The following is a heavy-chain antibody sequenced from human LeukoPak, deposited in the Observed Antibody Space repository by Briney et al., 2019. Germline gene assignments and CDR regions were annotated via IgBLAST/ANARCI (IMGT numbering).Heavy chain of an antibody. V-gene: IGHV3-48*04. CDR1: GFTFSSYS. D-gene: IGHD3-3*01. Sequence: GGSLRLSCAASGFTFSSYSMNWVRQAPGKGLEWVSYISRSSSTIYYAHSVKGRFTISTDNAKNSLSLQVNSLRAEDPTVYYCAREGFLEWLLSHYYYMDVWGKGTTVTVSS. CDR3: AREGFLEWLLSHYYYMDV. CDR2: ISRSSSTI. J-gene: IGHJ6*03.